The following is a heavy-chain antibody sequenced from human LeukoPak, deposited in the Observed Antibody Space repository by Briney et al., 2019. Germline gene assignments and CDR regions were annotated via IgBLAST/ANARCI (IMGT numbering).Heavy chain of an antibody. CDR3: ARRNLGSNPFHR. Sequence: SETLSLTCIVSGGSINNYYWNWIRQPPGKGLEWIGYIYDSGVTNYNPSLKSRATISLDTSKNQFSQKLSSVTAADTAVYYCARRNLGSNPFHRWGQGTLVTVSS. J-gene: IGHJ5*02. D-gene: IGHD3-10*01. CDR1: GGSINNYY. V-gene: IGHV4-59*08. CDR2: IYDSGVT.